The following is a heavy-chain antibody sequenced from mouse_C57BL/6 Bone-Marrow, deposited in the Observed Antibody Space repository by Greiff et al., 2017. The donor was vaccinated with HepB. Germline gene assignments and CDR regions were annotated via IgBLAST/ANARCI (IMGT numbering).Heavy chain of an antibody. CDR3: ARPLYYSNSWYFDV. CDR2: ISSGSSTI. V-gene: IGHV5-17*01. J-gene: IGHJ1*03. Sequence: EVKVEESGGGLVKPGGSLKLSCAASGFTFSDYGMHWVRQAPEKGLEWVAYISSGSSTIYYADTVKGRFTISRDNAKNTLFLQMTSLRSEDTAMYYCARPLYYSNSWYFDVWGTGTTVTVSS. D-gene: IGHD2-5*01. CDR1: GFTFSDYG.